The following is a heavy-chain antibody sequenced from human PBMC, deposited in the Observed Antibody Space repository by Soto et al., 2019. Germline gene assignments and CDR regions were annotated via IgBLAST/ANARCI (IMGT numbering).Heavy chain of an antibody. CDR1: DDSISRTRNS. Sequence: ETPAITSGVHDDSISRTRNSWACIRLPPGKGLEWIGTFHYSGRTYYSPSLESRVTISVDTSKNQFSLKVSSVTAADTAVFYCARLAGYCSGTSCYGYYGMDVWGQGTTVT. V-gene: IGHV4-39*01. J-gene: IGHJ6*02. CDR2: FHYSGRT. CDR3: ARLAGYCSGTSCYGYYGMDV. D-gene: IGHD2-2*01.